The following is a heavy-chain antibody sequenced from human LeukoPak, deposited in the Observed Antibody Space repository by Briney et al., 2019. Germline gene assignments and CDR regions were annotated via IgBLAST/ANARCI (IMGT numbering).Heavy chain of an antibody. CDR2: INHSGST. V-gene: IGHV4-34*01. J-gene: IGHJ6*02. Sequence: SETLSLTCAVYGGSFSGYYWSWIRQPPGKGLEWIGEINHSGSTNYNPSLKSRVTISVDTSKNQFSLKLSSVTAADTAVYYCARGRQGGLYHYYYYSGMDVWGQGTTVTVSS. D-gene: IGHD2-2*02. CDR3: ARGRQGGLYHYYYYSGMDV. CDR1: GGSFSGYY.